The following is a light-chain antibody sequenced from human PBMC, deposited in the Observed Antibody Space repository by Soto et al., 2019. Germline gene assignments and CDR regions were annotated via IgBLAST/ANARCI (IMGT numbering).Light chain of an antibody. J-gene: IGKJ4*01. CDR2: RAS. V-gene: IGKV1D-16*01. Sequence: DIHMTQSPSSLYASVGDRVIITCRASQDINNRLGWYQQKPEKARKSLIYRASNLQSGVPSRFIGSGSGTEFTLTINNLQPEDFATYFCQQYEDYPLTFGGGTRVDIK. CDR3: QQYEDYPLT. CDR1: QDINNR.